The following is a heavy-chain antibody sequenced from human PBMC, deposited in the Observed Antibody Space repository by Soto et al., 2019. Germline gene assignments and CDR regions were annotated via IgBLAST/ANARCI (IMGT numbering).Heavy chain of an antibody. Sequence: SVKVSCKASGCTFTSYTISWVRQAPGQGLEWMGRIIPILGIANYAQKFQGRVTITADKSTSTAYMELSSLRSEDTAVYYCAREKGVATMYHFDYWGQGTLVTVSS. J-gene: IGHJ4*02. D-gene: IGHD5-12*01. CDR2: IIPILGIA. CDR1: GCTFTSYT. V-gene: IGHV1-69*04. CDR3: AREKGVATMYHFDY.